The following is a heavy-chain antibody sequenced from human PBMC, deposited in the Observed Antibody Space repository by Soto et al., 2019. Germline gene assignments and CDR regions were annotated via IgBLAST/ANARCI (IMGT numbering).Heavy chain of an antibody. CDR3: AKARAYSIGNYFYGMNV. Sequence: EVRLVESGGGLVQPGRSLRLSCAASGFSFDDFAMHWVRQAPGKGLELVSGISWNSGYIGYAASVKGRFTISRDNSKKSLYLQMNSLTGEDTALYYCAKARAYSIGNYFYGMNVWGQGTTVSVSS. CDR2: ISWNSGYI. V-gene: IGHV3-9*01. J-gene: IGHJ6*02. D-gene: IGHD4-4*01. CDR1: GFSFDDFA.